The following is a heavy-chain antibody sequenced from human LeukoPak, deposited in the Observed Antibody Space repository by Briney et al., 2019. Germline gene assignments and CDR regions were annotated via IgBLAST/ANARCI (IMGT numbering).Heavy chain of an antibody. CDR1: GGSISSYY. CDR2: IYYSGST. CDR3: ASGLRVGARAFDI. Sequence: SETLSLTCTVSGGSISSYYWSWIRQPPGKGLEWIGYIYYSGSTNYNPSLKSRVTISVDTSKNQFSLKLSSVTAADTAVYYCASGLRVGARAFDIWGQGTMVTVSS. V-gene: IGHV4-59*08. J-gene: IGHJ3*02. D-gene: IGHD1-26*01.